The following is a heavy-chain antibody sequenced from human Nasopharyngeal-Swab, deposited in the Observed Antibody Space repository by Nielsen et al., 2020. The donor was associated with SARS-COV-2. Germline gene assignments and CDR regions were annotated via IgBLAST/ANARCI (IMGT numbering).Heavy chain of an antibody. V-gene: IGHV3-23*01. Sequence: GGSLRLSSAASGFTFVNYVLSWARQPPGRGLEWVSSISGSGSNTYYRDSVKGRFTISRVNSKNTLYLQMNSLRAEDTVLYYFAKDGGGWYTSGWYYFDSWGQQILVTVSS. D-gene: IGHD6-19*01. CDR3: AKDGGGWYTSGWYYFDS. J-gene: IGHJ4*02. CDR2: ISGSGSNT. CDR1: GFTFVNYV.